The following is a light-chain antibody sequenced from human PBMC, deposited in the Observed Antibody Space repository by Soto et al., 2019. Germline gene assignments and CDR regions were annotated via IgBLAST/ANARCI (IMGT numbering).Light chain of an antibody. CDR1: ENVDRY. CDR3: QQTYSTPPT. V-gene: IGKV1-39*01. CDR2: AAS. J-gene: IGKJ1*01. Sequence: DIQVTQSPSSLSSSVGDRVTITCRASENVDRYVNWYQQIPGRAPSLLFSAASTLQSGVPSRFRGSGSVTSFTLTIDSLRPEDFAVYYCQQTYSTPPTFGQGTKVEVK.